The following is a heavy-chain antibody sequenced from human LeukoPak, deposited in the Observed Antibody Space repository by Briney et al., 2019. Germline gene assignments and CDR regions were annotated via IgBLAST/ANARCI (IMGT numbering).Heavy chain of an antibody. V-gene: IGHV3-23*01. D-gene: IGHD3-9*01. CDR2: ICGSGGST. CDR3: AKVKDYDILTGYYGYYGMDV. J-gene: IGHJ6*02. CDR1: GFTFSSYA. Sequence: GGALRISCAASGFTFSSYAMSLVRQGPGEGLGWGSAICGSGGSTYYADSVKGRFTISRDNSKNTLYLQMNSLRAEDTAVYYCAKVKDYDILTGYYGYYGMDVWGQGTTVTVSS.